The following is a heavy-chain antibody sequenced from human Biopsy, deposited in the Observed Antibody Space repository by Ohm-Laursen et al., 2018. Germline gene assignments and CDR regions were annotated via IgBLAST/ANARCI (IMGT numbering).Heavy chain of an antibody. CDR2: ISHTGYT. Sequence: SDTLSLTCAVSGGSFTGHYWTWIRQPPGKGLEWIGHISHTGYTSYKSSPKSRVTISLDTSRKHFSLRSTSLAAADMAVYYCARGSNEYGGLYFPHWGQGTLVTVSS. CDR1: GGSFTGHY. D-gene: IGHD4-23*01. J-gene: IGHJ1*01. CDR3: ARGSNEYGGLYFPH. V-gene: IGHV4-59*11.